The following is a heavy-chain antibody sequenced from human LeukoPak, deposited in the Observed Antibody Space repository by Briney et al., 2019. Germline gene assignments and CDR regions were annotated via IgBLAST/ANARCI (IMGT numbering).Heavy chain of an antibody. CDR1: GGTFSSYA. D-gene: IGHD3-10*01. CDR3: ASDHGSGSYIGLFPAHGYYYYYGMDV. V-gene: IGHV1-69*04. J-gene: IGHJ6*02. Sequence: SVKVSCKASGGTFSSYAISWVRQAPGQGLEWMGRIIPILGIANYAQKFQGRVTITADKSTSTAYMELSSLRSEDTAVYYCASDHGSGSYIGLFPAHGYYYYYGMDVWGQGTTVTVSS. CDR2: IIPILGIA.